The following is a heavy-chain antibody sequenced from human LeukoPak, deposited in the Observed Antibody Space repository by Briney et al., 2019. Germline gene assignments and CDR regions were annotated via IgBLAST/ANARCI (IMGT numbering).Heavy chain of an antibody. CDR3: ARVGATGSGFDY. Sequence: GASVKVSFKASGYTFTIYGISWVRQAPGQGREWMGWTSAYNGNTNYAQKLQGRVTMTTDTSTSTAYMELRSLRSDDTAVYYCARVGATGSGFDYWGQGTLVTVSS. J-gene: IGHJ4*02. CDR2: TSAYNGNT. D-gene: IGHD1-26*01. V-gene: IGHV1-18*01. CDR1: GYTFTIYG.